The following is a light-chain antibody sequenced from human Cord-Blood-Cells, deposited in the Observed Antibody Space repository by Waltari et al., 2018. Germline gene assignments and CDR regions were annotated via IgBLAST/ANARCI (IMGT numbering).Light chain of an antibody. Sequence: SASVGDRVTITCRASQSISSWLAWYQQKPGKAPKLLIYDASSLESGVPSRFSGSGSGTEFTLTISSLQPDDFATYYCQQYNSYPTTFGQGTKVEIK. CDR1: QSISSW. CDR3: QQYNSYPTT. J-gene: IGKJ1*01. CDR2: DAS. V-gene: IGKV1-5*01.